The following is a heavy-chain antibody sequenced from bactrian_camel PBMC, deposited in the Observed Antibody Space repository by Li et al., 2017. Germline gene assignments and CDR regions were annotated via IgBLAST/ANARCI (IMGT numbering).Heavy chain of an antibody. D-gene: IGHD4*01. CDR3: AKDLFTDYAR. J-gene: IGHJ4*01. V-gene: IGHV3S1*01. Sequence: QVQLVESGGGSVQAGGSLRLSCSVSGYTYSTACMGWFRQAPGKEREGVAVIDSDGPAKYADSVKGRFTISRDNTKNILYLQMNSLKSEDTALYYCAKDLFTDYARWGQGTQVTVS. CDR1: GYTYSTAC. CDR2: IDSDGPA.